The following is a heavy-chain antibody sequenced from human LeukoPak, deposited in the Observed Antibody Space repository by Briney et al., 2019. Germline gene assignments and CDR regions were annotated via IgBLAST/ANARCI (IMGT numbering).Heavy chain of an antibody. V-gene: IGHV4-61*02. J-gene: IGHJ4*02. Sequence: SSETLSLTCIVSGGSTSTGDYYCSWIRQPAGKGLEWIGRIYTSGSTNYNPSLKSRVTMSVDTSKNQFSLKLSSVTAADTAVYYCARHRAHAMVRGVTYFDYWGQGTLVTVSS. D-gene: IGHD3-10*01. CDR1: GGSTSTGDYY. CDR2: IYTSGST. CDR3: ARHRAHAMVRGVTYFDY.